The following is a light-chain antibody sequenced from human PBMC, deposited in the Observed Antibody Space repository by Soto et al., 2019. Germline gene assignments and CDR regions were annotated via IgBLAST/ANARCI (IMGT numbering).Light chain of an antibody. V-gene: IGKV1-33*01. J-gene: IGKJ4*01. CDR3: QQYYNLPLT. Sequence: DIQMTQSQSSLSASVGDRVTITCRASQRISNYLNWYQQKQGKAPKLLIYDASNLETGVPSRFSGSGSGTDFTFTISSLQPEDIATYYCQQYYNLPLTFGGGTKLDIK. CDR2: DAS. CDR1: QRISNY.